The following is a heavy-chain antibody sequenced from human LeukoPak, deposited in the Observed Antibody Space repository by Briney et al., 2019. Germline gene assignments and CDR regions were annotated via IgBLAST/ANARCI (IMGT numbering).Heavy chain of an antibody. CDR3: ARVFDSGTFDI. V-gene: IGHV1-46*01. J-gene: IGHJ3*02. CDR1: GGTFSSYA. Sequence: GASVKVSCKASGGTFSSYAISWVRQAPGQGLEWMGIINPTGGSTTYAQKFQGRLTMTRDTSTSTIYMELSSLISEDTAVYYCARVFDSGTFDIWGQGTMVTVSS. D-gene: IGHD3-10*01. CDR2: INPTGGST.